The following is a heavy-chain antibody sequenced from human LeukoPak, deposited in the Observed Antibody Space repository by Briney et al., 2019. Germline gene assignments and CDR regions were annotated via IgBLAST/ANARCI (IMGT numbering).Heavy chain of an antibody. Sequence: GASVKVSCKASGYTFTSYYTHWVRQAPGQGLEWMGIINPSSGSTSYAQKFQGRVTMTRDTSTSTVYMELSSLRSEDTAVYYCARDGRDGYNYMFPFDYWGQGTLVTVSS. J-gene: IGHJ4*02. CDR2: INPSSGST. V-gene: IGHV1-46*01. CDR1: GYTFTSYY. D-gene: IGHD5-24*01. CDR3: ARDGRDGYNYMFPFDY.